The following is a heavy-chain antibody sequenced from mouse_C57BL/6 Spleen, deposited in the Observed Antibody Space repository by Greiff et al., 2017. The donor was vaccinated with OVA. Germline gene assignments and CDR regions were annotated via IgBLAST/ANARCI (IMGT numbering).Heavy chain of an antibody. J-gene: IGHJ3*01. Sequence: EVQRVESEGGLVQPGSSMKLSCTASGFTFSDYYMAWVRQVPEKGLEWVANINYDGSSTYYLDSLKSRFIISRDNAKNILYLQMSSLKSEDTATYYCARGGHYYGSSYGAWFAYWGQGTLVTVSA. V-gene: IGHV5-16*01. CDR3: ARGGHYYGSSYGAWFAY. CDR1: GFTFSDYY. CDR2: INYDGSST. D-gene: IGHD1-1*01.